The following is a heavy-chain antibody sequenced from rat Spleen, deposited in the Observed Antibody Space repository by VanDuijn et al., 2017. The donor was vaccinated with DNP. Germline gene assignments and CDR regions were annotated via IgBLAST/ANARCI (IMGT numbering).Heavy chain of an antibody. CDR3: TRYSSYITRFAY. CDR2: ISSGGST. D-gene: IGHD1-2*01. J-gene: IGHJ3*01. V-gene: IGHV2S12*01. CDR1: GFVLINYG. Sequence: QVQLKESGPGLVQPSQTLSLTCTVSGFVLINYGVSWVRQPPGKGLEWIAAISSGGSTYYNSALKSRLSISRDTSKSQVFLKMNSLQTEDTAIYFCTRYSSYITRFAYWGQGTLVTVSA.